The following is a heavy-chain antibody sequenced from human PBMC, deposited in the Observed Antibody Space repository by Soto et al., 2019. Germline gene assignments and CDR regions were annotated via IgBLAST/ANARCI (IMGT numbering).Heavy chain of an antibody. Sequence: GGSLRLSCAASGFTFSSYWMSWVRQAPGKGLEWVANIKQDGSEKYYVDSVKGRFTISRDNAKNSLYLQMNSLRAEDTAVYYCARSAPGVIAILNYFDYWGQGTLVTVSS. J-gene: IGHJ4*02. CDR3: ARSAPGVIAILNYFDY. CDR1: GFTFSSYW. V-gene: IGHV3-7*01. CDR2: IKQDGSEK. D-gene: IGHD2-21*01.